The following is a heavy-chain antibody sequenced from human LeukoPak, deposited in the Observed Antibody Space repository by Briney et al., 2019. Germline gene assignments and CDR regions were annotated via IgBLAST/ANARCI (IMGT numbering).Heavy chain of an antibody. D-gene: IGHD4-17*01. CDR2: INHSGST. V-gene: IGHV4-34*01. CDR1: GGSFSGYY. J-gene: IGHJ2*01. Sequence: TSETLSLTCAVYGGSFSGYYWSWIRQPPGKGLEWIGEINHSGSTNYNPSLKSRVTISVDTSKNQFSLKLSSVTAADTAVYYCASRDLTVTLGYFDLWGRGTLVTVSS. CDR3: ASRDLTVTLGYFDL.